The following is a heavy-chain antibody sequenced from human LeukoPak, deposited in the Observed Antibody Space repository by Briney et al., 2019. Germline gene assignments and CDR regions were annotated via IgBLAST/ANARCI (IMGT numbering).Heavy chain of an antibody. CDR1: GFTFSSYA. D-gene: IGHD6-19*01. J-gene: IGHJ4*02. Sequence: GGSLRLSCAASGFTFSSYAMHWVRQAPGKGLEWVSGISWNSGSIHYADSVKGRFTISRDNAKNSLYLQMNSLRAEDTALYYCAKDSYSSGWSSFDYWGQGTLVTVSS. V-gene: IGHV3-9*01. CDR3: AKDSYSSGWSSFDY. CDR2: ISWNSGSI.